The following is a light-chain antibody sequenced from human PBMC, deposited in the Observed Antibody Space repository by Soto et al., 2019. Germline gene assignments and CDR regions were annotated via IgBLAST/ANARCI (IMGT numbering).Light chain of an antibody. CDR3: LQDYNYPPYT. Sequence: AIQMTQSPSSLSASVGDRVTITCRASQGIRNDLGWYQQKPGKAPKLLFYAASSLQSGVPSRFSGSGSGTDFTLTISSLQPEDFATYYCLQDYNYPPYTFGQGTKLEIK. CDR2: AAS. J-gene: IGKJ2*01. CDR1: QGIRND. V-gene: IGKV1-6*01.